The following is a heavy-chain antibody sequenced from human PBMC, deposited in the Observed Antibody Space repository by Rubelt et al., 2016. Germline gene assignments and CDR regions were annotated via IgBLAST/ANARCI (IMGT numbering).Heavy chain of an antibody. Sequence: QVQLVQSGAEVKKPGASVKVSCKASGYTFTSYGISWVRQAPGQGLEWMGWISAYNGNTNYAQKLQGRVTMTTDTSTSTAYMEVRSLRSDDTAVYYCARVISGVEYSSSWHFDYWGQGTLVTVSS. D-gene: IGHD6-13*01. J-gene: IGHJ4*02. CDR1: GYTFTSYG. CDR3: ARVISGVEYSSSWHFDY. V-gene: IGHV1-18*01. CDR2: ISAYNGNT.